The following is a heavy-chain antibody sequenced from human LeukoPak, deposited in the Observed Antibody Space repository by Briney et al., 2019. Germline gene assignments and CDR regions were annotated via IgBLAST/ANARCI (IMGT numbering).Heavy chain of an antibody. Sequence: SVKVSCKASGYTFTGYYMHWVRQAPGQGLEWMGWINPNSGGTNYAQKFQGRVTMTRDTSISTAYMELSRLRSDDTAVYYCAREKNSYGYVGCDFDYWGQGTLVTVSS. J-gene: IGHJ4*02. CDR3: AREKNSYGYVGCDFDY. D-gene: IGHD5-18*01. CDR1: GYTFTGYY. CDR2: INPNSGGT. V-gene: IGHV1-2*02.